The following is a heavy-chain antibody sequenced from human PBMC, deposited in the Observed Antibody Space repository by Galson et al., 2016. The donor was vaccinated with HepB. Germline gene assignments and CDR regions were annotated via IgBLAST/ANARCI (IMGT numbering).Heavy chain of an antibody. J-gene: IGHJ3*02. CDR2: ISSSSSYI. Sequence: SLRLSCAASGFTFSSYSMNWVRQAPGKGLEWVSSISSSSSYIYYADSVKGRFTISRDNAKNSLYLQMNSLRAEDTAVYYCARTYYDYVWGSYRQVFDAFDIGGQGTMVTVSS. D-gene: IGHD3-16*02. CDR3: ARTYYDYVWGSYRQVFDAFDI. V-gene: IGHV3-21*01. CDR1: GFTFSSYS.